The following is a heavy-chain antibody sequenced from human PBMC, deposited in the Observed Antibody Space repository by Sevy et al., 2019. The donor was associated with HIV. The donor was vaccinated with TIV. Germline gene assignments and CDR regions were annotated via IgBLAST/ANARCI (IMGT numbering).Heavy chain of an antibody. V-gene: IGHV3-15*01. CDR3: ATAPGYFDSAPFDY. CDR2: IKSKIDGEKT. J-gene: IGHJ4*02. CDR1: GFTFNNAW. Sequence: GGSLRLSCPVSGFTFNNAWMNWVRQAPGTGLQWVGLIKSKIDGEKTDYAAPVKGRFTISRDDSKNTVFLQMNSLKIEDTAVYYCATAPGYFDSAPFDYWGPGTLVTVSS. D-gene: IGHD3-22*01.